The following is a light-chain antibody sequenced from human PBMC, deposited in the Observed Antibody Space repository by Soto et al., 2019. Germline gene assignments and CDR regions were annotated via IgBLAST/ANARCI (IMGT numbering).Light chain of an antibody. CDR3: QQYDNLPLT. CDR2: DAS. Sequence: DIQMTQSPSSLSASVGDRVTITCQASQDISNYLNWYQQKPGKAPKLLIYDASNLETGVPSRFNGSGSGTDFNFTISRLQPQDMATYYCQQYDNLPLTFGGATKVEIK. J-gene: IGKJ4*01. CDR1: QDISNY. V-gene: IGKV1-33*01.